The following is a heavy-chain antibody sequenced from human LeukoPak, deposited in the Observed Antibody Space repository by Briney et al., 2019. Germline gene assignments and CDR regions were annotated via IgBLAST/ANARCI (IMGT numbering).Heavy chain of an antibody. D-gene: IGHD5-24*01. CDR1: GGSISSYY. Sequence: PSETLSLTCTVSGGSISSYYWNWIRQPPGKGLEWIGYIYYSGSTNYNPSLKSRVTISVDTSKNQFSLKLSSVTAADTAVYYCARHLRDGYSSFWGDYYYYGMDVWGQGTTVTVSS. J-gene: IGHJ6*02. V-gene: IGHV4-59*08. CDR3: ARHLRDGYSSFWGDYYYYGMDV. CDR2: IYYSGST.